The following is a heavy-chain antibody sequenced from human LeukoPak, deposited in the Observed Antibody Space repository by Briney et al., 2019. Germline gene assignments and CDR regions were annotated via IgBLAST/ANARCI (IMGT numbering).Heavy chain of an antibody. J-gene: IGHJ4*02. CDR2: ISAYNGHT. D-gene: IGHD1-26*01. V-gene: IGHV1-18*01. CDR3: ASGAYYPFDF. Sequence: GASVTVSCKGSVYPFSSYGITWVRQAPGQGLEWVGWISAYNGHTQYVQNVQGRVTMTTETSTTTAYLELRNLTSDDTAVYFCASGAYYPFDFWGQGTLVTVSS. CDR1: VYPFSSYG.